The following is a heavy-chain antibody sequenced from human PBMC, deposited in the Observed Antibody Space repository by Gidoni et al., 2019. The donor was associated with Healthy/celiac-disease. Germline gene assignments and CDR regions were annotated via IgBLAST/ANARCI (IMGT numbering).Heavy chain of an antibody. Sequence: QVQLVESGGGVVQPGRSLRLSCAASGFTFSSYAMHWVRQAPGKGLEWVAVISYDGSNKYYADSVKGRFTISRDNSKNTLYLQMNSLRAEDTAVYYCARAIGSYYFDYWGQGTLVTVSS. CDR1: GFTFSSYA. V-gene: IGHV3-30*01. D-gene: IGHD1-26*01. J-gene: IGHJ4*02. CDR3: ARAIGSYYFDY. CDR2: ISYDGSNK.